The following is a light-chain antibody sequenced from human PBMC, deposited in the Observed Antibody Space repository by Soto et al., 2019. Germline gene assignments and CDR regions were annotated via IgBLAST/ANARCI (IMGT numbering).Light chain of an antibody. J-gene: IGKJ5*01. V-gene: IGKV3-15*01. CDR2: GAA. CDR1: QSVFSS. CDR3: QQTYMTPIT. Sequence: EIVMTQSPATLSVSPGERATLSGRASQSVFSSLAWYQQKPGQAPRLLIYGAATRATGIPARFSGSGSGTEFTLTISSLQSEDFATYYCQQTYMTPITFGLGTQLEIK.